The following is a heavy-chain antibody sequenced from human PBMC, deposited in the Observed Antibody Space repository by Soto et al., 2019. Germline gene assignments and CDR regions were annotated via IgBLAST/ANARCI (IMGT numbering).Heavy chain of an antibody. CDR3: ARVKFLLRNWFDP. D-gene: IGHD2-15*01. CDR1: GGSFSGYY. V-gene: IGHV4-34*01. Sequence: SETLSLTCAVYGGSFSGYYWSWIRQPPGKGLEWIGEINHSGSTNYNPSLKSRVTISVDTSKNQFSLKLSSVTAADTAVYYCARVKFLLRNWFDPWGQGTLVTVSS. CDR2: INHSGST. J-gene: IGHJ5*02.